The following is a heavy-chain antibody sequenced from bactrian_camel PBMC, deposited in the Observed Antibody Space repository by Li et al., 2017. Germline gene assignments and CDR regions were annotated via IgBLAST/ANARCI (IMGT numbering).Heavy chain of an antibody. V-gene: IGHV3S32*01. J-gene: IGHJ4*01. CDR3: VAEGGACRPNRVLSFGHRG. CDR2: LYIGGGSV. CDR1: GRSNENYF. Sequence: DVQLVESGGGSVQAGGSLRLSCAISGRSNENYFLAWFRQAPGKEREGVAALYIGGGSVYVDDAVKGRFTISRDTIDNSVSLEMNSLKVEDSGMYFCVAEGGACRPNRVLSFGHRGRGQGTQVTVS. D-gene: IGHD5*01.